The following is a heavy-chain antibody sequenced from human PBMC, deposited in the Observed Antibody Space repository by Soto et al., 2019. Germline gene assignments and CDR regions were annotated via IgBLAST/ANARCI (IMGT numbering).Heavy chain of an antibody. CDR2: ISAYNGNT. CDR1: AYTFTIYC. Sequence: GASVKVSCKASAYTFTIYCISWVRRAPGQGLEWMGWISAYNGNTNYAQKLQGRVTMTTDTSTSTAYMELRSLRSDDTAVYYCARGRDSLGIAAAGGDYYYYMDGWGKGATVTVSS. V-gene: IGHV1-18*01. D-gene: IGHD6-13*01. CDR3: ARGRDSLGIAAAGGDYYYYMDG. J-gene: IGHJ6*03.